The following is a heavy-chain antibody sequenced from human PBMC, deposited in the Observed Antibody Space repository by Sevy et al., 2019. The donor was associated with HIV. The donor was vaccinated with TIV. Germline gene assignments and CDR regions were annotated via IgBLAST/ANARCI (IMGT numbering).Heavy chain of an antibody. CDR1: EFTFSSYA. CDR2: ISGSGGST. J-gene: IGHJ4*02. CDR3: AKGPLGGYYYDSSGPIDY. V-gene: IGHV3-23*01. D-gene: IGHD3-22*01. Sequence: GGSLRLSCAASEFTFSSYAMSWVRQAPGKGLEWVSAISGSGGSTYYADSVKGRFTISRDNSKNTLYLQMNSLRAEDTAVYYCAKGPLGGYYYDSSGPIDYWGQGTLVTVSS.